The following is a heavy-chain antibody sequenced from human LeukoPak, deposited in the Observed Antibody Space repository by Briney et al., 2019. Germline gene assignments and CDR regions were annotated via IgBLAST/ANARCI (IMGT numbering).Heavy chain of an antibody. J-gene: IGHJ4*02. V-gene: IGHV1-2*02. CDR1: GYTFTGYY. CDR2: INPNSGGT. D-gene: IGHD4-17*01. Sequence: ASVKVSCKASGYTFTGYYMHWVRQAPGQGLEWMGWINPNSGGTNYAQRFQGRVTMTRDTSISTAYMELSRLRSDDTAVYYCARDGMGYGAEAYWGQGTLVTVSS. CDR3: ARDGMGYGAEAY.